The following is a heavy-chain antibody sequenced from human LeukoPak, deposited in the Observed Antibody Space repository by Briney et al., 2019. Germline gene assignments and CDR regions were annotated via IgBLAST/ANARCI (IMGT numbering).Heavy chain of an antibody. J-gene: IGHJ3*02. V-gene: IGHV5-51*01. CDR3: AVLSHGYYYDSRGDAFDI. CDR1: GYSFTSYW. D-gene: IGHD3-22*01. Sequence: GESLKISCKGSGYSFTSYWIGWMRQMPGKGLEWMGIIYPGDSDTRYSPSFQGQVTISADKSISTAYLQWSSLKASDTAMYYCAVLSHGYYYDSRGDAFDIWGQGTMVTVSS. CDR2: IYPGDSDT.